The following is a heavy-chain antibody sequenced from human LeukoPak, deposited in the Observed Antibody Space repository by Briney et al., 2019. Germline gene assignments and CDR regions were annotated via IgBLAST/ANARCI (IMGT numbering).Heavy chain of an antibody. Sequence: ASVKVSCKASGYTFTGYYMHWVRQAPGQGLEWMGWINPNSGGTNYAQKFQGRVTMTRDTSISTAYMELSRLRSDDTAVYYCAREQTPLISGYSSSWHDDAFDIWGQGTMVTASS. CDR2: INPNSGGT. CDR3: AREQTPLISGYSSSWHDDAFDI. V-gene: IGHV1-2*02. CDR1: GYTFTGYY. D-gene: IGHD6-13*01. J-gene: IGHJ3*02.